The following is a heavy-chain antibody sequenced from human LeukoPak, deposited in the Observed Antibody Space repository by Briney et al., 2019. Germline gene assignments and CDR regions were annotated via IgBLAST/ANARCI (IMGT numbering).Heavy chain of an antibody. D-gene: IGHD7-27*01. J-gene: IGHJ3*02. V-gene: IGHV3-23*01. CDR1: GFSFSSYA. CDR2: ISGSGGTT. CDR3: ARETPSWGARHSAFDI. Sequence: PGGSLRLSCAASGFSFSSYAINWVRQVPGKGLEWVSAISGSGGTTYYADSVKGRFTISRDNAKNSLYLQMNSLRAEDTAVYYCARETPSWGARHSAFDIWGQGTMVTVSS.